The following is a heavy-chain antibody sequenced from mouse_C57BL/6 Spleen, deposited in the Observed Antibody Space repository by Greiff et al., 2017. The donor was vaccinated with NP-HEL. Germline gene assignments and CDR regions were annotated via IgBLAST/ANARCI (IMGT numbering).Heavy chain of an antibody. CDR1: GYTFTDYY. CDR2: INPNNGGT. V-gene: IGHV1-22*01. CDR3: ARTDGNSLGYYAMDY. Sequence: EVQLQESGPELVKPGASVKMSCKASGYTFTDYYMHWVKQSHGQSLEWIGYINPNNGGTSYNQKFKGKATLTVNKSSSTAYMELRSLTSEDSAVYYCARTDGNSLGYYAMDYWGQGTSVTVSS. D-gene: IGHD1-1*01. J-gene: IGHJ4*01.